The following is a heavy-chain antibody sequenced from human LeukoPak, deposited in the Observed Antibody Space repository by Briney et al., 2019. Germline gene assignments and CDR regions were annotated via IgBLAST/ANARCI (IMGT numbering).Heavy chain of an antibody. CDR2: IHYTGST. D-gene: IGHD1-26*01. V-gene: IGHV4-59*08. Sequence: PSETLSLTCTVSGGSINSYYWSWIRQPPGKGLEWIGYIHYTGSTNYNPSLKSRVTISVDTSKNQFSLNLSSVTAADTAVYYCARHEQAGWAHIDCWGQGTLVTVSS. CDR3: ARHEQAGWAHIDC. CDR1: GGSINSYY. J-gene: IGHJ4*02.